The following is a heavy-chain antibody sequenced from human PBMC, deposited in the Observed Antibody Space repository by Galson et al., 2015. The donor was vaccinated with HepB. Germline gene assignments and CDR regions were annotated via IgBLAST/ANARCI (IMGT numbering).Heavy chain of an antibody. Sequence: SLRLSCAASGFTFSNAWMSWVRQAPGKGLEWVGRIKSKTDGGTTDYAAPVKGRFTISRDDSKNTLYLQMNSLKTEDTAVYYCTTAAYIVVVPAYAVPDYWGQGTLVTVSS. CDR1: GFTFSNAW. CDR3: TTAAYIVVVPAYAVPDY. CDR2: IKSKTDGGTT. V-gene: IGHV3-15*01. D-gene: IGHD2-2*01. J-gene: IGHJ4*02.